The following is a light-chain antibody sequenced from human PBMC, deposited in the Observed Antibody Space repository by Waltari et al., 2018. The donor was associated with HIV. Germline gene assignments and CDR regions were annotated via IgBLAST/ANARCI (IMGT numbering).Light chain of an antibody. CDR1: SNDVGSSKY. CDR2: DVS. V-gene: IGLV2-14*03. CDR3: SSYTSSSTYV. Sequence: QSALTQPASVSGSPGQSITISCTGTSNDVGSSKYVSWHQQHPGEAPKLILHDVSDRPSGISNRFSGSKSGNTASLTISGLQTEDEADYYCSSYTSSSTYVFGTGTRVTVL. J-gene: IGLJ1*01.